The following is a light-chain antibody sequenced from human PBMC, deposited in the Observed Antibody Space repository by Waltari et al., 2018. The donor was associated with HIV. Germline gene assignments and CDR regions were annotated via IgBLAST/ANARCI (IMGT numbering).Light chain of an antibody. J-gene: IGLJ3*02. CDR2: DVS. CDR1: SDDVDAYNY. CDR3: CSYAGSYTGV. Sequence: QSALTQPRSVSGSPGQSVTISGTGTSDDVDAYNYVSCYQKYSGNAPTLLIYDVSKRPSGVPDRFSGSKSGNTASLTGSGLQAEDEADYYCCSYAGSYTGVFGGGTKVNVL. V-gene: IGLV2-11*01.